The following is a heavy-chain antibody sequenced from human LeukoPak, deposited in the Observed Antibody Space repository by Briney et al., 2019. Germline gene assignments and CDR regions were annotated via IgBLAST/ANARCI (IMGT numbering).Heavy chain of an antibody. CDR3: ARKGGWLVRGYYFDC. J-gene: IGHJ4*02. Sequence: GGSLRLSCAASGFTVSSNYMSWVRQAPGKGLEWVSVIYSGGSTYYADSVKGRFTISRDNSKNTLYLQMNSLRAEDTAVYYCARKGGWLVRGYYFDCWGQGTLVTVSS. D-gene: IGHD6-19*01. CDR2: IYSGGST. CDR1: GFTVSSNY. V-gene: IGHV3-66*01.